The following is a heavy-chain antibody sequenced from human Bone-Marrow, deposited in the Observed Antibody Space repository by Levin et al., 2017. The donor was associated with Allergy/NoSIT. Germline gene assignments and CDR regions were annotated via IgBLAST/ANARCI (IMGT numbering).Heavy chain of an antibody. CDR1: GGSISSSSYY. Sequence: HSQTLSLTCTVSGGSISSSSYYWGWIRQPPGKGLEWIGSIYYSGSTYYNPSLKSRVTISVDTSKNQFSLKLSSVTAADTAVYYCARQVVGANPFFDYWGQGTLVTVSS. CDR2: IYYSGST. D-gene: IGHD1-26*01. J-gene: IGHJ4*02. CDR3: ARQVVGANPFFDY. V-gene: IGHV4-39*01.